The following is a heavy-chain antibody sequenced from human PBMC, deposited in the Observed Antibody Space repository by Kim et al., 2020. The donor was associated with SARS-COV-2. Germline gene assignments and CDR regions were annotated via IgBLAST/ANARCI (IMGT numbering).Heavy chain of an antibody. D-gene: IGHD2-21*02. J-gene: IGHJ5*02. CDR3: ARSGGNSGWFDP. V-gene: IGHV3-21*01. Sequence: YYADSVKDRFTSSRDNAKNSLYLQMNSLRAEDTAVYYCARSGGNSGWFDPWGQGTLVTVSS.